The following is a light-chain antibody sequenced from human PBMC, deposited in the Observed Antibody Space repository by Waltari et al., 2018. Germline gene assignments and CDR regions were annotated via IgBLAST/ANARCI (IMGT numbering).Light chain of an antibody. CDR3: QQYNNYVAT. CDR2: KAS. V-gene: IGKV1-5*03. Sequence: DIQMTQSPSTLSASIGDRVTITCRASQSITNLLAWYQQKPGKAPKLLIYKASTLEGGVPSRFSGSGSGTEFTLTISSLQPDDFATYYCQQYNNYVATFGQGTKVEIK. CDR1: QSITNL. J-gene: IGKJ1*01.